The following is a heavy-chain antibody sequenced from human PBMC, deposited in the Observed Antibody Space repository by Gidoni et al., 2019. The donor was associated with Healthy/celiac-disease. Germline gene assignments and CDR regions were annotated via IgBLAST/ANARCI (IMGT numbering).Heavy chain of an antibody. CDR1: GFTVSSNY. CDR2: IYSGGST. J-gene: IGHJ3*02. CDR3: AREEYSSSSDAFDI. D-gene: IGHD6-6*01. Sequence: EVQLVESGGGLVPPGGSLRLSCAAAGFTVSSNYMSWVRQAPGKGLEWFSVIYSGGSTYDADSVKGRFTISRDNSKNTLYLQMNSLRAEDTAVYYCAREEYSSSSDAFDIWGQGTMVTVSS. V-gene: IGHV3-66*01.